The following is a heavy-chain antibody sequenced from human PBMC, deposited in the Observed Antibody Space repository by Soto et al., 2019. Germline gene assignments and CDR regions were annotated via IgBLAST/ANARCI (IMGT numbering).Heavy chain of an antibody. V-gene: IGHV3-30*03. Sequence: GGSMRLSCTSSTVTINVHGIQWVRQAPGKGLEWVAFISNDGRAQYYADSVKGRFTISRDYSKNTVDLQMNSLRNEETAVYYCARDIWSGDYKWFDSWGPGTLVTVSS. J-gene: IGHJ5*01. D-gene: IGHD3-3*01. CDR1: TVTINVHG. CDR3: ARDIWSGDYKWFDS. CDR2: ISNDGRAQ.